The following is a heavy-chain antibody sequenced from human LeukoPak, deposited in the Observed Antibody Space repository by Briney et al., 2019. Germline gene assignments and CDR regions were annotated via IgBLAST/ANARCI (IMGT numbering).Heavy chain of an antibody. CDR3: ARDGPPRGELLPFDY. CDR1: GYTFTGYY. Sequence: ASVKVSCKASGYTFTGYYMHWVRQAPGQGLEWMGWINPNSGGTNYAQKFQGRVTMTRDTSISTAYMELSRLRSDDTAVYYCARDGPPRGELLPFDYWGQGTLVTVSS. J-gene: IGHJ4*02. D-gene: IGHD1-26*01. CDR2: INPNSGGT. V-gene: IGHV1-2*02.